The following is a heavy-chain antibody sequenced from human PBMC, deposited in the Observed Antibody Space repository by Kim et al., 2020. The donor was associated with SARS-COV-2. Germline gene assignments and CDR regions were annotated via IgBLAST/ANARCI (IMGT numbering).Heavy chain of an antibody. Sequence: ASVKVSCKASGYTFTSYAMHWVRQAPGQRLEWMGWINAGNGNTKYSQKFQGRVTITRDTSASTAYMELSSLRSEDTAVYYCARGVPITMVRGVIRWFDPWGQGTLVTVSS. V-gene: IGHV1-3*01. D-gene: IGHD3-10*01. CDR2: INAGNGNT. CDR1: GYTFTSYA. CDR3: ARGVPITMVRGVIRWFDP. J-gene: IGHJ5*02.